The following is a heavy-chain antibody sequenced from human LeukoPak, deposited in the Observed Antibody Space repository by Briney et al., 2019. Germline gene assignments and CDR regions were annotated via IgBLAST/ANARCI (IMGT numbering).Heavy chain of an antibody. V-gene: IGHV3-72*01. D-gene: IGHD6-13*01. CDR2: TRSKANNYTT. J-gene: IGHJ4*02. CDR3: ARVSSSWYYDY. Sequence: GGSLRLSCAASGFTLSDHNMDWVRQAPGKGLEWVGRTRSKANNYTTEYAASVKGRFTISRDDSKKSLHLQMNSLETEDTAVYYCARVSSSWYYDYWGQGTLVTVSS. CDR1: GFTLSDHN.